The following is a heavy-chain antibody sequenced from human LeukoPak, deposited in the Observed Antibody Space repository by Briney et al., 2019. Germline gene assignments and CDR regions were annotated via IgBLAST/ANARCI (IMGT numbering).Heavy chain of an antibody. Sequence: GESLRLSCAASGFTFSSYSMNWVRQAPGKGLEWVSSISSSSSYIYYADSVKGRFTISRDNAKNSLYLQMNSLRAEDTAVYYCARDRLQYYDFWSPNDYWGQGTLVTVSS. CDR1: GFTFSSYS. CDR2: ISSSSSYI. D-gene: IGHD3-3*01. J-gene: IGHJ4*02. V-gene: IGHV3-21*01. CDR3: ARDRLQYYDFWSPNDY.